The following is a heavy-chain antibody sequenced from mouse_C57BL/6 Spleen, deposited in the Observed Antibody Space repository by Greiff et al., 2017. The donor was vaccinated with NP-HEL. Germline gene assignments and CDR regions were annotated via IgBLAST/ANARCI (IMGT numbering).Heavy chain of an antibody. V-gene: IGHV1-39*01. CDR2: INPNCGST. Sequence: EVQLQQSGPELVKPGASVKISCKASGYSFTDYNMNWVKQSPGKSLEWIGDINPNCGSTSYNQKFKGKATLTADQSSSTAYMQLSSLTSEDSAVYYCARRGYYGSSLFAYWGKGTLVTVSA. J-gene: IGHJ3*01. D-gene: IGHD1-1*02. CDR1: GYSFTDYN. CDR3: ARRGYYGSSLFAY.